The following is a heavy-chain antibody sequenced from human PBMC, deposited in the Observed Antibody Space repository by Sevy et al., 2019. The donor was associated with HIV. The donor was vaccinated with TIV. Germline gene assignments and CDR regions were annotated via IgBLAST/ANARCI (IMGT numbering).Heavy chain of an antibody. Sequence: GGSLRLSCAASGFTFSSYSMNWVRQAPGKGLEWVSYISSSSSTIYYADSVKGRFTISRDNAKNSLYLQMNSLRDEDTAVYYCASGRIVVVPAAILYWGQGTLVTVSS. CDR3: ASGRIVVVPAAILY. D-gene: IGHD2-2*01. J-gene: IGHJ4*02. CDR1: GFTFSSYS. V-gene: IGHV3-48*02. CDR2: ISSSSSTI.